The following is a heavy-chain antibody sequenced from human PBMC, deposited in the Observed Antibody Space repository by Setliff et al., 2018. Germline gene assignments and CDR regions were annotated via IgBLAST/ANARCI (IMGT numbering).Heavy chain of an antibody. CDR1: GFSLSTSGMR. CDR2: IDWDDDK. Sequence: PRQTLTLTCTFSGFSLSTSGMRVSWIRQPPGEALEWLARIDWDDDKFYSTSLKTRLTISKDTSKNQVVLTMTNMDPVDTATYYCARTSGRYGVYYFDYWGQGTLVTVSS. D-gene: IGHD1-26*01. CDR3: ARTSGRYGVYYFDY. J-gene: IGHJ4*02. V-gene: IGHV2-70*04.